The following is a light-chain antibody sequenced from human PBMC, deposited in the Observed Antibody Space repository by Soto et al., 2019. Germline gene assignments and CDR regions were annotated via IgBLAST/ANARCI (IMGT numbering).Light chain of an antibody. V-gene: IGKV2-24*01. CDR2: KIS. CDR3: MQATQFPQIT. J-gene: IGKJ5*01. CDR1: QSLVHGDGNTY. Sequence: DIVMTQTPLSSPVALGQPASISCRSSQSLVHGDGNTYLSWLQQRPGRPPRLLIYKISNRVSGVPDRFSGSGAGTDFTLKISRVEAEDVGVYYCMQATQFPQITFGQGTRLEIK.